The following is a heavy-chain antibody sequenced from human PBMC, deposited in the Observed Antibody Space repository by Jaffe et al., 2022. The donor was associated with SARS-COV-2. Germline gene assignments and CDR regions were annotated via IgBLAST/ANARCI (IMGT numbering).Heavy chain of an antibody. CDR3: ARGSGAGHWLIDY. D-gene: IGHD3-9*01. J-gene: IGHJ4*02. V-gene: IGHV3-48*01. Sequence: EVQMVESGGGLVQSGESLRLSCAASGFTFSSFSMNWVRQAPGKGLEWVSFINSIGDKIDYADSVKGRFTISRDNGKNSLYLQMNSLRAEDTAVYYCARGSGAGHWLIDYWGQGTLVTVSS. CDR2: INSIGDKI. CDR1: GFTFSSFS.